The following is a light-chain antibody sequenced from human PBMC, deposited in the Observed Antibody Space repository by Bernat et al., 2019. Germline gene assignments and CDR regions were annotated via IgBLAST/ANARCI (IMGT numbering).Light chain of an antibody. CDR3: QQTYNTPYT. J-gene: IGKJ2*01. Sequence: DIQMTQSPSSLSASVGDRVTITCRASQSISTFLNWFQHKPGKAPKLLIYAASSLQSGVPSRFSGSGSGTDFTLTISSLQPDDFATYYCQQTYNTPYTFGQGTKLEIK. CDR1: QSISTF. V-gene: IGKV1-39*01. CDR2: AAS.